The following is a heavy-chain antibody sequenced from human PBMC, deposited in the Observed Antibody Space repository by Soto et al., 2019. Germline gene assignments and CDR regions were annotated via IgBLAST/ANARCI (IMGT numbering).Heavy chain of an antibody. Sequence: PGGSLRVYCAASGVTFSSYEMNWVRQAPGKGLEWVSHITSRSDTIYYADSVKGRFAISRDNAESSLYLQMNSLRAEDTAVYYCARSSGHYRPFDSWGQGTLVTVPQ. V-gene: IGHV3-48*03. D-gene: IGHD3-22*01. CDR3: ARSSGHYRPFDS. CDR1: GVTFSSYE. J-gene: IGHJ4*02. CDR2: ITSRSDTI.